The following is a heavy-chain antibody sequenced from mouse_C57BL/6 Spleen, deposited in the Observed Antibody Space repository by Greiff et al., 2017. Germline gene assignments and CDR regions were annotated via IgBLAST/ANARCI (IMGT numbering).Heavy chain of an antibody. J-gene: IGHJ1*03. CDR2: IYPRSGNP. V-gene: IGHV1-81*01. CDR3: ARSIYYDYDDGDWYFDV. CDR1: GYTFTSYG. Sequence: QVPLQQSGAELARPGASVKLSCKASGYTFTSYGISWVKQRTGQGLEWIGEIYPRSGNPYYNEKFKGKATLTADKSSSTAYMELRSLTSEDSAVYFCARSIYYDYDDGDWYFDVWGTGTTVTVSS. D-gene: IGHD2-4*01.